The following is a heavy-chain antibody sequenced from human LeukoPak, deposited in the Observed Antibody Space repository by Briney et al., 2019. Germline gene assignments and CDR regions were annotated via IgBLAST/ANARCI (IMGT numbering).Heavy chain of an antibody. J-gene: IGHJ4*02. V-gene: IGHV4-39*01. CDR2: IYYSGST. Sequence: PSETLSLTCTVSGGSISSSSYYWGRIRQPPGKGLEWIGSIYYSGSTYYNPSLKSRVTISVDTSKNQFSLKLSSVTAADTAVYYCARQWRYCSSTSCSIDYWGQGTLVTVSS. D-gene: IGHD2-2*01. CDR1: GGSISSSSYY. CDR3: ARQWRYCSSTSCSIDY.